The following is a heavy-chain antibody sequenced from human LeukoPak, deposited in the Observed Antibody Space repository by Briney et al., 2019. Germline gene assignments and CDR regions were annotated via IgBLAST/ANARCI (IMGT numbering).Heavy chain of an antibody. D-gene: IGHD5-18*01. J-gene: IGHJ4*02. V-gene: IGHV3-11*01. CDR1: GFTFSDYY. Sequence: PGGSLRLSCAASGFTFSDYYMSWIRQAPGKGLEWVSYISSSGSTIYYADSVKGRFTISRDNAKNSLYLQMNSLRAEDTAVYYCARAPRDVTAMVNYWGQGTLVTVSS. CDR2: ISSSGSTI. CDR3: ARAPRDVTAMVNY.